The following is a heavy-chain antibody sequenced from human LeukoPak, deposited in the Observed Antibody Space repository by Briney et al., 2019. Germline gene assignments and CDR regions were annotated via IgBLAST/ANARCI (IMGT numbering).Heavy chain of an antibody. CDR1: GGSFSGYY. D-gene: IGHD3-16*01. J-gene: IGHJ4*02. Sequence: SETLSLTCAVYGGSFSGYYWSWIRQPPGKGLEWIGEINHSGSTNYNPSLKSRVTISVDASKNQFSLKLSSVTAADTAVYYCASGGGYAYYWGQGTLVTVSS. CDR3: ASGGGYAYY. V-gene: IGHV4-34*01. CDR2: INHSGST.